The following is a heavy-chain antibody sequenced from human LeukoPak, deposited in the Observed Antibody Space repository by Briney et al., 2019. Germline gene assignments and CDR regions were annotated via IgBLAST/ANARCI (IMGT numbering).Heavy chain of an antibody. CDR3: RSRSGSLQEDY. CDR1: GFTFSSYA. V-gene: IGHV3-23*01. J-gene: IGHJ4*02. D-gene: IGHD1-26*01. CDR2: ISGSGGST. Sequence: GGSLRLSCAASGFTFSSYAMSWVRQAPGKGLEWVSAISGSGGSTYYADSVKGRFTISRDNSKNTLYLQMNSLRAEDTAVYCCRSRSGSLQEDYWGQGTLVTVSS.